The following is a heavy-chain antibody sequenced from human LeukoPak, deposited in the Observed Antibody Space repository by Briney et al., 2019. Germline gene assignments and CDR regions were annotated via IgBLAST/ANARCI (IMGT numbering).Heavy chain of an antibody. J-gene: IGHJ4*02. D-gene: IGHD1-26*01. CDR2: MNPRDDT. V-gene: IGHV1-8*01. Sequence: GASVKVSCKASGYTSSSPDINWVRQATGRGLEWLGWMNPRDDTGYAQKFQGRVTLTRDKSKNTAYMELSSLRSEDTAVYYCATDRRWELEWGTQNFDYWGQGTLVTVSS. CDR3: ATDRRWELEWGTQNFDY. CDR1: GYTSSSPD.